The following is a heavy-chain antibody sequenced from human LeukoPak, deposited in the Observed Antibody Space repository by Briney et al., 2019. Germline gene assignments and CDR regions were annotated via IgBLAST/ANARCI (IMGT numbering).Heavy chain of an antibody. V-gene: IGHV3-49*04. CDR2: IRGKAYGGTT. Sequence: GGSLRLSCAASGFTFSTYAMSWVRQAPGKGLEWVGFIRGKAYGGTTEYAASVKGRFTISRDDSKSIAYLQMNSLKTEDTAVYYCTRGPFYVPVWGQGTTVTVSS. CDR3: TRGPFYVPV. D-gene: IGHD3-16*01. J-gene: IGHJ6*02. CDR1: GFTFSTYA.